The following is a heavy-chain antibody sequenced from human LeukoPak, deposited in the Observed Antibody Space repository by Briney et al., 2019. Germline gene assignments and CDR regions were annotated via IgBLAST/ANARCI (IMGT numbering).Heavy chain of an antibody. CDR3: ARELNSIAAAGIINYMDV. CDR1: GGPISSYY. D-gene: IGHD6-13*01. J-gene: IGHJ6*03. V-gene: IGHV4-4*07. CDR2: IYTSGST. Sequence: SETLSLTCTVSGGPISSYYWSWIRQPAGKGLEWIGRIYTSGSTNYNPSLKSRVTMSVDTSKNQFSLKLSSVAAADTAVYYCARELNSIAAAGIINYMDVWGKGTTVTVSS.